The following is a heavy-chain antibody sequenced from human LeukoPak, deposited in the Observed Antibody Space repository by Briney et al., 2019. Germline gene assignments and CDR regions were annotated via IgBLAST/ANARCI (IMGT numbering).Heavy chain of an antibody. D-gene: IGHD2-2*01. CDR3: GKSAAPGDSFYI. J-gene: IGHJ3*02. CDR2: ISYDGSNK. Sequence: PGGSLRLSCAASGFTFSSYGMHWVRQAPGKGLEWVAVISYDGSNKYYADSVKGRFTISRDNSKNTLYLQMNRLRAEDTAVYYCGKSAAPGDSFYILGQGKKVTLSS. V-gene: IGHV3-30*18. CDR1: GFTFSSYG.